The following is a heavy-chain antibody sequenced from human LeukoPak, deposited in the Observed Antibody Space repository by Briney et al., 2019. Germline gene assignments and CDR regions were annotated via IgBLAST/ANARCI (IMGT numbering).Heavy chain of an antibody. CDR3: ASSSGWYVGYYFDY. CDR1: GGSISSSSYY. D-gene: IGHD6-19*01. V-gene: IGHV4-39*01. CDR2: IYYSGST. Sequence: SETLSLTCTVSGGSISSSSYYWGWIRQPPGKGLEWIGSIYYSGSTYYNPSLKSRVTISVDTSKNQFSLKLSSVTAADTAVYYCASSSGWYVGYYFDYWGQGTLVTVSS. J-gene: IGHJ4*02.